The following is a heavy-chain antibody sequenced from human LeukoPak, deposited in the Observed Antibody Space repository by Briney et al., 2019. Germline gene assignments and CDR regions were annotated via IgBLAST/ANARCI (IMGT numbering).Heavy chain of an antibody. V-gene: IGHV3-30*18. D-gene: IGHD3-22*01. CDR2: LSYDGHNQ. J-gene: IGHJ4*02. CDR1: GFSFSTNA. Sequence: GGSLRLSCAVSGFSFSTNAMHWVRQAPGKGLEWVSALSYDGHNQYYAQFVRGRFTISRDNSNNTLYLQMNSLRPGDTAIYYCAKDHYYWGPDSWGQGTLVTVSS. CDR3: AKDHYYWGPDS.